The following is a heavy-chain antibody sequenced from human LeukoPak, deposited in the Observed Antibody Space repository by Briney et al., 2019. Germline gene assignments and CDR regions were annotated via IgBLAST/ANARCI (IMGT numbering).Heavy chain of an antibody. Sequence: GGSLRLSCAASGFTFSNAWMSWVRQAPGKGLEWVGRIKSKTDGGTTDYAAPVKGRFTISRDDSKNTLYLQMNSLKTADTAVYYCTTDLHYCSSTSCYPTWYYYYGMDVWGQGTTVTVSS. CDR1: GFTFSNAW. CDR3: TTDLHYCSSTSCYPTWYYYYGMDV. CDR2: IKSKTDGGTT. V-gene: IGHV3-15*01. J-gene: IGHJ6*02. D-gene: IGHD2-2*01.